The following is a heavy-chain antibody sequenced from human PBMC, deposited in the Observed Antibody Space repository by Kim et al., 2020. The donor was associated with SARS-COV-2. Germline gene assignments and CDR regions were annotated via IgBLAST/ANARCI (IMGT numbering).Heavy chain of an antibody. J-gene: IGHJ1*01. CDR2: MNPNSGNT. CDR1: GYTFTSYD. CDR3: ARGSDSSGYPVWDQH. V-gene: IGHV1-8*01. Sequence: ASVKVSCKASGYTFTSYDINWVRQATGQGLEWMGWMNPNSGNTGYAQKFQGRVTMTRNTSISTAYMELSSLRSEDTAVYYCARGSDSSGYPVWDQHWGQGTLVTVSS. D-gene: IGHD3-22*01.